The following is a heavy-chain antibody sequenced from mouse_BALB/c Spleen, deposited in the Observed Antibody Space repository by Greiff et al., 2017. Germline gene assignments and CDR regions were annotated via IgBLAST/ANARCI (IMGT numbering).Heavy chain of an antibody. J-gene: IGHJ4*01. D-gene: IGHD2-14*01. CDR2: INPSNGGT. CDR3: TFYYRYDEAMDY. V-gene: IGHV1S81*02. CDR1: GYTFTSYY. Sequence: QVQLQQSGAELVKPGASVKLSCKASGYTFTSYYMYWVKQRPGQGLEWIGEINPSNGGTNFNEKFKSKATLTVDKSSSTAYMQLSSLTSEDSAVYYCTFYYRYDEAMDYWGQGTSVTVSS.